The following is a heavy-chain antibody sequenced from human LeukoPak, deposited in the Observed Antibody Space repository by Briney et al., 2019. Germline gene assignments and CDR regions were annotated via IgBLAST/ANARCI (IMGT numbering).Heavy chain of an antibody. Sequence: GGSLRLSCAASGFTFSSYSMNWVRQAPGKGLEWVSSISSSSSYIYYADSVKGRFTISRDNAKNSLYLQMNSLRAEDTAVYYCARDHSEYQLLFGYDAFDIWGQGTMVTVSS. CDR2: ISSSSSYI. D-gene: IGHD2-2*01. J-gene: IGHJ3*02. V-gene: IGHV3-21*01. CDR1: GFTFSSYS. CDR3: ARDHSEYQLLFGYDAFDI.